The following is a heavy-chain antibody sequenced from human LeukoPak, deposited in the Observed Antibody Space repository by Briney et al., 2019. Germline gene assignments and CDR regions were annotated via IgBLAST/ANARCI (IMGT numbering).Heavy chain of an antibody. CDR1: GFTFSSYW. D-gene: IGHD2-2*02. CDR2: INTDGSST. J-gene: IGHJ6*03. Sequence: GGSLRLSCAASGFTFSSYWMHWVRQAPGKGLVWVSRINTDGSSTSYADSVKGRFTISRDNAKNTLYLQMNSLRAEDTAVYYCARDPRDCSSTSCYKGYYYYYMDVWGKGTTVTVSS. V-gene: IGHV3-74*01. CDR3: ARDPRDCSSTSCYKGYYYYYMDV.